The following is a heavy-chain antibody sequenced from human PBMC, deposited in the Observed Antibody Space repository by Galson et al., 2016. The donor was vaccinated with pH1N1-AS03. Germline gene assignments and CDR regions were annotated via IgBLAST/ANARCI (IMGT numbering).Heavy chain of an antibody. CDR3: AREPWGSTQGEY. D-gene: IGHD3-16*01. J-gene: IGHJ4*02. CDR1: GFTINNNY. CDR2: IYGGGDT. V-gene: IGHV3-53*01. Sequence: SLRLSCAASGFTINNNYMSWVCQAPGKGLEWVSVIYGGGDTFYADSVKGRFTISRDNSKNTVYLQKNSLRVEDTAVYYCAREPWGSTQGEYWGQGTLVTVSS.